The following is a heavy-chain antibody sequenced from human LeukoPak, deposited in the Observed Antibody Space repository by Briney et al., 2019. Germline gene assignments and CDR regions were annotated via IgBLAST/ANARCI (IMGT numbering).Heavy chain of an antibody. CDR3: GRAFPPLRTSSAGDL. D-gene: IGHD3-16*01. CDR2: ISGRSSHI. CDR1: GFTFRRYW. J-gene: IGHJ1*01. V-gene: IGHV3-21*01. Sequence: GGSLRLSFVSSGFTFRRYWMSWVRPAPGKGLEWVSVISGRSSHIYYGESVKGRFTLSRDNAQNSLYLQMDSLGVADTAVYYCGRAFPPLRTSSAGDLWGQGTLVIVSS.